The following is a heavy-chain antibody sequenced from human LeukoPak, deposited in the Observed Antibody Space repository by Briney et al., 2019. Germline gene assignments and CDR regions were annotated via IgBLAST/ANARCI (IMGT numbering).Heavy chain of an antibody. Sequence: GGSLRLSCAASGFNFRTYAMSWVRQTPGKGLEWVSYISSSGSAIYYADSVKGRFTISRDNAKNSLYLQMNSLRAEDTAVYYCARDFYNYGYVNWFDPWGQGTLVTVSS. D-gene: IGHD5-18*01. CDR2: ISSSGSAI. J-gene: IGHJ5*02. CDR3: ARDFYNYGYVNWFDP. V-gene: IGHV3-48*03. CDR1: GFNFRTYA.